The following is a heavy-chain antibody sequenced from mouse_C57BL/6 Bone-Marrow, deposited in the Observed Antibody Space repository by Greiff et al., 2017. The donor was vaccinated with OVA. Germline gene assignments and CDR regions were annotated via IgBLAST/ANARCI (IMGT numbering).Heavy chain of an antibody. CDR2: IHPNSGST. CDR3: TRYEAAWFAY. J-gene: IGHJ3*01. V-gene: IGHV1-64*01. D-gene: IGHD2-12*01. Sequence: QVQLQQPGAELVKPGASVKLSCKASGYTFTSYWMHWVKQRPGQGLEWIGMIHPNSGSTNYNEKFKSKATLTAVTSASTAYMELSSLTNEDSAVYYCTRYEAAWFAYWGQGTLVTVSA. CDR1: GYTFTSYW.